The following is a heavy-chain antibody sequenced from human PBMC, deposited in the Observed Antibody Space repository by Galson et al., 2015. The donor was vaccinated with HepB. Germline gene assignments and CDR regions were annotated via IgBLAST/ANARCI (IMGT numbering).Heavy chain of an antibody. CDR2: IYPSDSDT. J-gene: IGHJ4*02. CDR1: GYSFGRNW. CDR3: VRRGYGVDSEIDY. V-gene: IGHV5-51*01. D-gene: IGHD5-18*01. Sequence: QSGAEVKKPGESLKISCKGSGYSFGRNWIGWVRQMPGKGLEWMGIIYPSDSDTIYSPSFRGQGTISVDKSITTAYLQWSSLRASDTAMDYCVRRGYGVDSEIDYWGQGTLVTVSS.